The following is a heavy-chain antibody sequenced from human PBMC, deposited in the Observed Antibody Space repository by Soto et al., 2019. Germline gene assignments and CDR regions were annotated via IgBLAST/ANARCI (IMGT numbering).Heavy chain of an antibody. D-gene: IGHD6-19*01. CDR1: GFTFSDYA. CDR2: ISATGGTT. CDR3: AKASSAWYGSKNYYFDS. Sequence: EVHLSESGGGVVQSGGSLRLSCVVSGFTFSDYAMDWVRQAPGKGLEWVSEISATGGTTNYADSVKGRYTISRDNSNNTLYLQLTNLRAEDTAMFYCAKASSAWYGSKNYYFDSWGQGALVTVSS. V-gene: IGHV3-23*01. J-gene: IGHJ4*02.